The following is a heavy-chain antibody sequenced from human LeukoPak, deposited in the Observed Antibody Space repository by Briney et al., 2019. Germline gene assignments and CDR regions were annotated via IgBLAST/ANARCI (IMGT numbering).Heavy chain of an antibody. V-gene: IGHV1-2*02. CDR2: INPNSGGT. Sequence: ASVKVSCKASGYIFSGFYMHWVRQAPGQGLEWMGWINPNSGGTNYAQKFQGRVTMTRDTSISTAYMELSSLRSEDTAVYYCAKYSGTYLMLDHWGQGTLVTVSS. D-gene: IGHD1-26*01. J-gene: IGHJ4*02. CDR3: AKYSGTYLMLDH. CDR1: GYIFSGFY.